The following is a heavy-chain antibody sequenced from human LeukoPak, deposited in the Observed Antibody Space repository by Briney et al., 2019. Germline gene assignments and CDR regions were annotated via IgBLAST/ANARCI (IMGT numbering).Heavy chain of an antibody. CDR3: GTDFGYSSGWLFDY. CDR1: GYTFTGYY. D-gene: IGHD6-19*01. Sequence: ASVKVSCKASGYTFTGYYMHWVRQAPGQGLEWMGWISAYNGNTNYAQKLQGRVTMTTDTSTSTAYMELRSLRSADTAMYYCGTDFGYSSGWLFDYWGQGTLVTVSS. CDR2: ISAYNGNT. V-gene: IGHV1-18*04. J-gene: IGHJ4*02.